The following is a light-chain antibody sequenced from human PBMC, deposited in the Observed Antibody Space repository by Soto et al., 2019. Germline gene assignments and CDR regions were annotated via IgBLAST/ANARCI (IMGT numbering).Light chain of an antibody. Sequence: DIQMTQSPSSLSASVGDRVTITCRASQSISSYLNWYQQKPGKAPKLLIYAASSLQSGVPSRFSGSGSGTDFTLTISSLQPEDFATYYCQQSYSTPWTFGQGTKFEIK. J-gene: IGKJ1*01. CDR2: AAS. CDR3: QQSYSTPWT. CDR1: QSISSY. V-gene: IGKV1-39*01.